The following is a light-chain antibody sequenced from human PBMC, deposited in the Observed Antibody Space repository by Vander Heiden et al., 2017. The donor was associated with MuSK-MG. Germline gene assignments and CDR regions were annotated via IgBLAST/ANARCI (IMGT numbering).Light chain of an antibody. Sequence: ELVMTQSPATLSASPGELATLSSRASHSVSSNLAWYQQKPGQAPRLLIYGAATRATGIPARFSGSGSGTEFTLTISSLQSEDFAVYYCQQYNNWPSWTFGQGTKVEIK. CDR1: HSVSSN. CDR3: QQYNNWPSWT. CDR2: GAA. J-gene: IGKJ1*01. V-gene: IGKV3-15*01.